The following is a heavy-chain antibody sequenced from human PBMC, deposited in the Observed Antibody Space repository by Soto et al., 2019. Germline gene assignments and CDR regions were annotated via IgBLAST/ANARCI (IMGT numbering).Heavy chain of an antibody. Sequence: QVQLQESGPGLVKPSQTLSLTCTVSGGSISSGGYCWIRLRPHPGKGLEGVGYIYESGSTYYNPSLKSRVTISVDTSKNQFSLKLSSVTAADTAVYYCARDVGSSGNYCYYGIDVWGQGTTVTVSS. CDR2: IYESGST. CDR1: GGSISSGGYC. J-gene: IGHJ6*02. V-gene: IGHV4-31*03. CDR3: ARDVGSSGNYCYYGIDV. D-gene: IGHD3-22*01.